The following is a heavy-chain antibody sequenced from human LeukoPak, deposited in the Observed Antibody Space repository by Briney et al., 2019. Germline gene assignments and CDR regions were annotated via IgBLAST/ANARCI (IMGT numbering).Heavy chain of an antibody. CDR3: AKGHYYGDCGY. CDR1: GFTFSSNG. V-gene: IGHV3-30*18. D-gene: IGHD4-17*01. Sequence: GGSLRLSCAASGFTFSSNGMHWVRQAPGKGLEWVAVVSYDGSNKYYADSVKGRFTVSRDNSKNTLYLQMNSLSAEDTAVYYCAKGHYYGDCGYWGQGTLVTVSS. CDR2: VSYDGSNK. J-gene: IGHJ4*02.